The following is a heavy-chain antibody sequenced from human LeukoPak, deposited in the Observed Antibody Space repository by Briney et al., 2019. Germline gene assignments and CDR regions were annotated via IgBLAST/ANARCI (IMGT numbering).Heavy chain of an antibody. V-gene: IGHV1-69*13. D-gene: IGHD5-24*01. J-gene: IGHJ4*02. CDR1: GGTLISYV. Sequence: SVQVSCKASGGTLISYVFSWVRQAPGQGLEWVGGIIPIFGTANYAQKFQGRVTITADEATSTAYMELSSLRSEDTAVYYCVRDGYNGGADYWGQGTLVTVSS. CDR2: IIPIFGTA. CDR3: VRDGYNGGADY.